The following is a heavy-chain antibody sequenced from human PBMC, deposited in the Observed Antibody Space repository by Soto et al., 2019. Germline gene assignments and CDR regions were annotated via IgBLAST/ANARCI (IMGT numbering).Heavy chain of an antibody. D-gene: IGHD6-13*01. CDR3: ARVILGRYTSSLDY. V-gene: IGHV3-21*02. Sequence: EVQLVESGGGLVKPGGSLRLSCAASGFIFSTYSMNWVRQAPGKGLEWVSSISSSSSYIYYADSMKGLFTISRDNAKNSLYLQMNSLRAEDTALYYCARVILGRYTSSLDYWGQGTLVTVSS. CDR1: GFIFSTYS. CDR2: ISSSSSYI. J-gene: IGHJ4*02.